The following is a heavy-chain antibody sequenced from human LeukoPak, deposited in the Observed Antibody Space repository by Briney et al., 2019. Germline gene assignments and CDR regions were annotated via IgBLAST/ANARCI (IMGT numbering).Heavy chain of an antibody. V-gene: IGHV6-1*01. D-gene: IGHD3-22*01. J-gene: IGHJ3*02. Sequence: SQSLSLTCAISGDSLSNNSAAWNWIRPSPSRGVECLGSTYYRCEWYNDYALSVKSRITINPDTSKNQCCLQLYSVTPEDTAVYYCASSNYYDSSGYFGLDAFDTSGQGTIVTVSS. CDR3: ASSNYYDSSGYFGLDAFDT. CDR2: TYYRCEWYN. CDR1: GDSLSNNSAA.